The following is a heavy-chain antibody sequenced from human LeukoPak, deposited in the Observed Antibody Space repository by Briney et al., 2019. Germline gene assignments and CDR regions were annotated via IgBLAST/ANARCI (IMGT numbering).Heavy chain of an antibody. J-gene: IGHJ4*02. D-gene: IGHD6-19*01. CDR3: AKEQGSGWHIFDY. CDR1: EFTFSSYV. CDR2: ITPGGGT. V-gene: IGHV3-23*01. Sequence: GGSLRLSCAASEFTFSSYVMAWVRQAPGKGLEWVSTITPGGGTYYADSVKGRFTISRDNSKNTLYLQMNSLTAEDTAIYYCAKEQGSGWHIFDYWGQGTLVTVSS.